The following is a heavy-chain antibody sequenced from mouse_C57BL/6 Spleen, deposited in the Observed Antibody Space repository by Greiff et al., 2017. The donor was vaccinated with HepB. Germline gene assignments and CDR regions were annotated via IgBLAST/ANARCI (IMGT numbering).Heavy chain of an antibody. D-gene: IGHD4-1*01. CDR2: IDPETGGT. V-gene: IGHV1-15*01. CDR1: GYTFTDYE. J-gene: IGHJ2*01. Sequence: VQLQQSGAELVRPGASVTLSCKASGYTFTDYEMHWVKQTPVHGLEWIGAIDPETGGTAYNQKFKGKAILTADKSSSTAYMELLSLTSEDSAVYYCTRGLGRDFDYWGQGTTLTVSS. CDR3: TRGLGRDFDY.